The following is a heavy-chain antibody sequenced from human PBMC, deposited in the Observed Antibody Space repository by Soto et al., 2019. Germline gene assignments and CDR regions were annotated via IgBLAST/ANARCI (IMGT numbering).Heavy chain of an antibody. D-gene: IGHD3-3*01. Sequence: PGGSLRLSCAASGFTFSSYGMHWVRQAPGKGLEWVAVISYDGSNKYYADSVKGRFTISRDNSKNTLYLQMNSLRAEDTAVYYCAKDPHYVFWSGYPIASGDTGYFAYWGQGTLVTVSS. V-gene: IGHV3-30*18. CDR1: GFTFSSYG. J-gene: IGHJ4*02. CDR2: ISYDGSNK. CDR3: AKDPHYVFWSGYPIASGDTGYFAY.